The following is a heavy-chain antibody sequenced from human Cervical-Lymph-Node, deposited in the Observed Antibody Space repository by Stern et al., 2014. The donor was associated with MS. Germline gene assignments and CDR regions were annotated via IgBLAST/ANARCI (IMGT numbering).Heavy chain of an antibody. D-gene: IGHD6-13*01. J-gene: IGHJ2*01. Sequence: QVTLREYGPVLVKPTETLTLTCTVSGFSLSNARMGVSWIRQPPGKALEWLAHIFSNDEKSYSTSLKSRLTISKDTSKSQVVLTMTNMDPVDTATYYCARIPPGYSVAWDWYFDLWGRGTLVTVSS. CDR1: GFSLSNARMG. CDR2: IFSNDEK. V-gene: IGHV2-26*01. CDR3: ARIPPGYSVAWDWYFDL.